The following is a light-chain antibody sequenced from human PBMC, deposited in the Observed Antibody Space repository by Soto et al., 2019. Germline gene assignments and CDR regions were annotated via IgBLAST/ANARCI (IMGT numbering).Light chain of an antibody. CDR1: QSISSYY. J-gene: IGKJ4*01. CDR2: NAS. CDR3: EQYDSLFPWLT. V-gene: IGKV3-20*01. Sequence: IVLTQSPGTLSLSPGERVTVSCRASQSISSYYSAWYQHKPDLAPRLIMDNASRRAAGTPDRLSGSGSGTYFSLTVSRLSPENFAVYYCEQYDSLFPWLTFGGGTNVEIK.